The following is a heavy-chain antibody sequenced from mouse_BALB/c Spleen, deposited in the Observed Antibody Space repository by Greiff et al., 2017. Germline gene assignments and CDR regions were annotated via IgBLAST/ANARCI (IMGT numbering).Heavy chain of an antibody. J-gene: IGHJ4*01. V-gene: IGHV2-9-2*01. D-gene: IGHD1-2*01. CDR2: IWTGGGT. Sequence: QVQLKQSGPGLVAPSQSLSITCTVSGFSLTSYDISWIRQPPGKGLEWLGVIWTGGGTNYNSAFMSRLSISKDNSKSQVFLKMNSLQTDDTAIYYCVRDNYGYPYAMDYWGQGTSVTVSS. CDR1: GFSLTSYD. CDR3: VRDNYGYPYAMDY.